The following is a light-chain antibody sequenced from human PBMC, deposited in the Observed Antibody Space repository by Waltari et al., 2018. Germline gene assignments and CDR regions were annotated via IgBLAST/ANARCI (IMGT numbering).Light chain of an antibody. Sequence: EIVATQSPATLSVSPGEGGTLSCRASESIASNFAWYQQKPGQAPRLLIYDASTRATGVPARFSGSGSGAEFTLTISSLQSEDFAVYFCQQYNDWPPIYTFGQGTRL. J-gene: IGKJ2*01. CDR2: DAS. CDR3: QQYNDWPPIYT. V-gene: IGKV3-15*01. CDR1: ESIASN.